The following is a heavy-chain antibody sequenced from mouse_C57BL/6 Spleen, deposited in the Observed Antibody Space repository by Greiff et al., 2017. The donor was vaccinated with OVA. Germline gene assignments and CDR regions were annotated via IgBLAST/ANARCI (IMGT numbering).Heavy chain of an antibody. CDR3: ARGGYGSSWYFDV. Sequence: EVKLMESGPELVKPGASVKMSCKASGYTFTDYNMHWVKQSHGKSLEWIGYINPNNGGTSYNQKFKGKATLTVNKSSSTAYMELRSLTSEDSAVYYCARGGYGSSWYFDVWGTGTTVTVSS. D-gene: IGHD1-1*01. CDR1: GYTFTDYN. J-gene: IGHJ1*03. V-gene: IGHV1-22*01. CDR2: INPNNGGT.